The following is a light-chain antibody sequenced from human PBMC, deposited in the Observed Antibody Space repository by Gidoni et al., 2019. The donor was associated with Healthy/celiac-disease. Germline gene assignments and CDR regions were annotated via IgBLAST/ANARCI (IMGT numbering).Light chain of an antibody. J-gene: IGKJ1*01. CDR3: QQRSNWPGT. V-gene: IGKV3-11*01. CDR2: DAS. CDR1: QSVSSY. Sequence: DIVLTQSPATLSLSPGERATLSCRASQSVSSYLAWYQQKPGQAPRLLIYDASNRGTGIPARFSGSGSGTDFTLTISSLEPEDFAVYYCQQRSNWPGTFGQGTKVEIK.